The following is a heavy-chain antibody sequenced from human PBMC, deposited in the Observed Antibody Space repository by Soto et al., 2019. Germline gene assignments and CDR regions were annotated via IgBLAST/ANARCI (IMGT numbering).Heavy chain of an antibody. CDR1: GFTFSSYG. J-gene: IGHJ5*02. Sequence: GGSLRLSCAASGFTFSSYGMHWVRQAPGKGLEWVAVISYDGSNKYYADSVKGRFTISRDNSKNTLYLQMNSLRAEDTAVYYCAKDLEDIVVVPAARDNWSDPWGQGTLVTVSS. V-gene: IGHV3-30*18. CDR2: ISYDGSNK. D-gene: IGHD2-2*01. CDR3: AKDLEDIVVVPAARDNWSDP.